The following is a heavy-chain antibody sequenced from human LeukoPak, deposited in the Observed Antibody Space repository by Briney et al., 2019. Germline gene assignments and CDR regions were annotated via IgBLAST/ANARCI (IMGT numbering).Heavy chain of an antibody. J-gene: IGHJ6*02. V-gene: IGHV1-18*01. Sequence: GASVKVSCKASGYTFTSYGISWVRQAPGQGLEWMGWISGYNGNTNYAQKLQGRVTMTTDTSTSTAYMELRSLRSDDTAVYYCARDTGRFLEWLFPYYYGMDVWGQGTTVTVSS. CDR2: ISGYNGNT. CDR3: ARDTGRFLEWLFPYYYGMDV. CDR1: GYTFTSYG. D-gene: IGHD3-3*01.